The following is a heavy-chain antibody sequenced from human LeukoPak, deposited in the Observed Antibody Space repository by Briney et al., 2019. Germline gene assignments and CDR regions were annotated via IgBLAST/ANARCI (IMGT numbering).Heavy chain of an antibody. D-gene: IGHD1-26*01. Sequence: GGSLRLSCAASGFTFSDHYMDWVRQALGKGLEWVGRTRNKANSYTTEYAASVKGRFTISRDDSKNSLYLQMNSLKTEDTAVYYCARASGSYSGYFDYWGQGTLVTVSS. CDR1: GFTFSDHY. J-gene: IGHJ4*02. V-gene: IGHV3-72*01. CDR3: ARASGSYSGYFDY. CDR2: TRNKANSYTT.